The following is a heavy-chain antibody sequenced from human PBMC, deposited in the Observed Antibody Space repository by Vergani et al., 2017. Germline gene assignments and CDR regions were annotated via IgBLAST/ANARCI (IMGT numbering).Heavy chain of an antibody. J-gene: IGHJ5*02. CDR3: ARHSTVEWLVKLGWIDP. D-gene: IGHD6-19*01. Sequence: QLQLQESGPGLVKPSATLSLTCSVSGASIRSSNYYCCWIRQPPGKRLEWIASIYYSGSTYYNPSLKSRVTISEDTSKNQFSLKLSSVTAADTAVYFCARHSTVEWLVKLGWIDPWGQGILVTVSS. CDR1: GASIRSSNYY. V-gene: IGHV4-39*01. CDR2: IYYSGST.